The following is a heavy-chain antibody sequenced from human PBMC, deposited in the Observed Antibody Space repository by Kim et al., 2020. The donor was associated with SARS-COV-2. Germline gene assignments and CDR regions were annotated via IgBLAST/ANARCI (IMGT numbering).Heavy chain of an antibody. CDR1: GGSISSGGYY. D-gene: IGHD4-17*01. Sequence: TLSLTCTVSGGSISSGGYYWSWIRQHPGKGLEWIGYIYYSGSTYYNPSLKSRVTISVDTSKNQFSLKLSSVTAADTAVYYCARDLSQTTVTLGGHWYFDLWGRGTLVTVSS. CDR2: IYYSGST. CDR3: ARDLSQTTVTLGGHWYFDL. J-gene: IGHJ2*01. V-gene: IGHV4-31*03.